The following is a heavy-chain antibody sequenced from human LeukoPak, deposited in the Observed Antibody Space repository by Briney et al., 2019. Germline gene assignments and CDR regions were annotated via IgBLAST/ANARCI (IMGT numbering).Heavy chain of an antibody. CDR1: GFTFSSYW. D-gene: IGHD3-9*01. CDR2: INSDGSST. J-gene: IGHJ3*02. V-gene: IGHV3-74*01. Sequence: PGGSLRLSCAASGFTFSSYWMHWVRQAPGKGLVWVSRINSDGSSTSYADSVKGRFTISRDNAKNTLYLQMNSLRAEDTAVYYCARADNIRYFDWLYPNDAFDIWGQGTMVTVSS. CDR3: ARADNIRYFDWLYPNDAFDI.